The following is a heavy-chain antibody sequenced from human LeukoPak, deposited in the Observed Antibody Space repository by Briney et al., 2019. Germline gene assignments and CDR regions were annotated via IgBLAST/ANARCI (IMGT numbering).Heavy chain of an antibody. Sequence: GRSLRLSCAASGFTFSSYGMHWIRQAPGKGLEWVAVISYDGSNKYYADSVKGRFTTSRDNSKNTLYLQMNSLRAEDTAVYYCAKVGGLIVGATLDYWGQGTLVTVSS. V-gene: IGHV3-30*18. CDR1: GFTFSSYG. J-gene: IGHJ4*02. CDR2: ISYDGSNK. CDR3: AKVGGLIVGATLDY. D-gene: IGHD1-26*01.